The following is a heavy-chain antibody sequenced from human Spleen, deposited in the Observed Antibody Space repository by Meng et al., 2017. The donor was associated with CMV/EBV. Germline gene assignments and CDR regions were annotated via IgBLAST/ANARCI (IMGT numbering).Heavy chain of an antibody. CDR3: ARNIWSGRYGPGYYGMDV. CDR1: GFTFSTYG. Sequence: LSLTCAASGFTFSTYGMHWVRQAPGKGLEWVSYISFSSTTIYYADSVKGRFTISRDNAKKSLFLQMDSLRVDDTAVYYCARNIWSGRYGPGYYGMDVWGQGTTVTVSS. V-gene: IGHV3-48*04. J-gene: IGHJ6*02. D-gene: IGHD3-3*01. CDR2: ISFSSTTI.